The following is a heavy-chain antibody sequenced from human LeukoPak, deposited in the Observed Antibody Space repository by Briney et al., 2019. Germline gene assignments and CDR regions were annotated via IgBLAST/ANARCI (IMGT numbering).Heavy chain of an antibody. Sequence: SETLSLTCTVSGGSISTYYWSWIRQTPGKGLEWIGYIYYIGSTNYNPSLKSRVTISVDTSKNHFSLKLTSVTAADTAVYYCARQIRVGATYFDYWGQGTLVTVSS. D-gene: IGHD1-26*01. CDR1: GGSISTYY. J-gene: IGHJ4*02. CDR2: IYYIGST. CDR3: ARQIRVGATYFDY. V-gene: IGHV4-59*08.